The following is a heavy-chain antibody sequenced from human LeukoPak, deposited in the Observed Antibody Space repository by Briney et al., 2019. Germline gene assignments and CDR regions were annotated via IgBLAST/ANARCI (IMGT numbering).Heavy chain of an antibody. Sequence: KLGGSLRLSCAASGFTFSSYSMNWVRQAPGKGLEWVSSISSSTNYIYYADSVKGRFTISRDNAKNSLYLQMNSLRAEDTAVYYCARDRALGYCSSTSCLWRYFDYWGQGTLVAVSS. J-gene: IGHJ4*02. V-gene: IGHV3-21*01. CDR1: GFTFSSYS. CDR2: ISSSTNYI. CDR3: ARDRALGYCSSTSCLWRYFDY. D-gene: IGHD2-2*01.